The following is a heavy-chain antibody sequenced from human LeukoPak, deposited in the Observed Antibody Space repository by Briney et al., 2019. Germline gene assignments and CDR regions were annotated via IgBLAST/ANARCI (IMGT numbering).Heavy chain of an antibody. D-gene: IGHD3-10*01. J-gene: IGHJ6*02. Sequence: GRSLRLSCAASGFTFADYAMHWVRQAPGKGLEWVSGISWNSDSIDYADSVKGRFTISRDNAKKSLYLQMDSLRPEDTALYYCSKGNYGMDVWGQGTTVTVSS. V-gene: IGHV3-9*01. CDR1: GFTFADYA. CDR3: SKGNYGMDV. CDR2: ISWNSDSI.